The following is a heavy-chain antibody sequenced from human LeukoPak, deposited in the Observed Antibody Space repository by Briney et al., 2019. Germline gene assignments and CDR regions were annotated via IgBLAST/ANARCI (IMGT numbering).Heavy chain of an antibody. CDR3: ARGDCSSTSCYFCY. V-gene: IGHV4-31*03. D-gene: IGHD2-2*01. CDR2: IYYSGST. Sequence: PSQTLSLTCTVSGVSISSGGYYWSWIRQHPGKGLEWIGYIYYSGSTYYNPSLKSRVTISVDTSKNQFSLKLSSVTAADTAVYYCARGDCSSTSCYFCYWGQGTLVTVSS. J-gene: IGHJ4*02. CDR1: GVSISSGGYY.